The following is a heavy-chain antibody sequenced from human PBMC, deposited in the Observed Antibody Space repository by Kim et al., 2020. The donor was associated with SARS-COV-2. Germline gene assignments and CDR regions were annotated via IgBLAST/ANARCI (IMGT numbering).Heavy chain of an antibody. D-gene: IGHD3-16*02. Sequence: VKGYVDSVRGRFTLPRDTAKTTLYLQRNSLRDEDTAVYYCVRNRGVNSFDYWGQGTLVTVSS. J-gene: IGHJ4*02. CDR3: VRNRGVNSFDY. CDR2: VK. V-gene: IGHV3-7*01.